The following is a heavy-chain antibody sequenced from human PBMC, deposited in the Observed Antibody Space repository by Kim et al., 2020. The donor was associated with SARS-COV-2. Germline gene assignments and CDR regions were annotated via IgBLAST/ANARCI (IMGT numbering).Heavy chain of an antibody. J-gene: IGHJ4*02. V-gene: IGHV1-2*02. CDR3: ARGSTTTGTTRPSDY. D-gene: IGHD1-1*01. Sequence: AQNFPGRVTMTRDTSISTAYMELSSLRSDDTAVYYCARGSTTTGTTRPSDYWGQGTLVTVSS.